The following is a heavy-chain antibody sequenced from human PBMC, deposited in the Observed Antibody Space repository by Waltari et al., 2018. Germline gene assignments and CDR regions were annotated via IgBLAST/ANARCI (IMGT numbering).Heavy chain of an antibody. CDR2: IYSGGST. J-gene: IGHJ3*02. Sequence: EVQLVESGGGLVQPGGSLRLSCAASGFTVSSNYMSWVRQAPGKGLEWVSVIYSGGSTYYADSVKGRFTIARDNSKNTLYLQMNSLRAEDTAVYYCAKRVATIFGVVTKGAFDIWGQGTMVTVSS. V-gene: IGHV3-66*02. CDR1: GFTVSSNY. CDR3: AKRVATIFGVVTKGAFDI. D-gene: IGHD3-3*01.